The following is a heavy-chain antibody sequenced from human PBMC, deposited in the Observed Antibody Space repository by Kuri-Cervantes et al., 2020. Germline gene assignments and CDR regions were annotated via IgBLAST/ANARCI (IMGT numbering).Heavy chain of an antibody. Sequence: GESLKISCAASGFTFSNAWMSWVRQAPGKGLEWVGRIKSKTDGGTTDYAAPVKGRFTISRDDSKNTLYLQMNSLRAEDTAVYYCARESYNWNDLTGKLDYWGQGTLVTVSS. CDR3: ARESYNWNDLTGKLDY. CDR1: GFTFSNAW. V-gene: IGHV3-15*01. J-gene: IGHJ4*02. CDR2: IKSKTDGGTT. D-gene: IGHD1-20*01.